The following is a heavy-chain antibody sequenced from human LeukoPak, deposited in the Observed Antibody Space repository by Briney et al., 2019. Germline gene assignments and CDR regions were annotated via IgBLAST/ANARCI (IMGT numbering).Heavy chain of an antibody. CDR1: GYTFTSYY. CDR2: INPSGGST. V-gene: IGHV1-46*01. D-gene: IGHD3-3*01. J-gene: IGHJ4*02. CDR3: ARDDYDFWSGHYLWPIGPYYFDY. Sequence: ASVKVSCKASGYTFTSYYMHWVRQAPGQGLEWMGIINPSGGSTSYAQKFQGRVTMTRDTSTSTVYMELSSLRSEDTAVYYCARDDYDFWSGHYLWPIGPYYFDYWGQGTLVTVSS.